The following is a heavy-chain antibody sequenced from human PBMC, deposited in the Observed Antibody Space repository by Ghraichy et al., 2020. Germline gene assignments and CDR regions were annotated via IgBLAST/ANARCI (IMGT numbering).Heavy chain of an antibody. CDR3: ARIAVAGTAHNWFDP. Sequence: SETLSLTCAISGDSVSSNSAAWNWIRQSPSRGLEWLVRTYYRSKWYNDYAVSVKSRITINPDTSKNQFSLQLNSVTPEDTAVYYCARIAVAGTAHNWFDPWGQGTLVTVSS. CDR1: GDSVSSNSAA. V-gene: IGHV6-1*01. D-gene: IGHD6-19*01. CDR2: TYYRSKWYN. J-gene: IGHJ5*02.